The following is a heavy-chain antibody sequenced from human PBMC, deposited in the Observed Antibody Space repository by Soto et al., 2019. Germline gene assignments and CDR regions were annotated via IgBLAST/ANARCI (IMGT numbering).Heavy chain of an antibody. Sequence: GSLRLSCAASGFTFSSYWMHWVRQAPGKGLVWVSRINSDGSSTSYADSVKGRFTISRDNAKNTLYLQMNSLRAEDTAVYYCARGYSNYGGYYYYYYGMDVWGQGTTVTVSS. J-gene: IGHJ6*02. CDR1: GFTFSSYW. V-gene: IGHV3-74*01. CDR2: INSDGSST. D-gene: IGHD4-4*01. CDR3: ARGYSNYGGYYYYYYGMDV.